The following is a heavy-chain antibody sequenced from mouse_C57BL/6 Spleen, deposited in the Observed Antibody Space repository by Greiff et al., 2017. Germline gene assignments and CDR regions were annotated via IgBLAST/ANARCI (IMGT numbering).Heavy chain of an antibody. D-gene: IGHD2-3*01. CDR3: TDCYYEAY. CDR1: GFNIKDDY. V-gene: IGHV14-4*01. Sequence: EVQLQQSGAELVRPGASVKLSCTASGFNIKDDYLHWVKQRPEQGLEWIGWIDPENGDTEYASKFQGKATITADTSSNTAYLQLSSLTSEDTAVYYCTDCYYEAYWGQGTLVPVSA. CDR2: IDPENGDT. J-gene: IGHJ3*01.